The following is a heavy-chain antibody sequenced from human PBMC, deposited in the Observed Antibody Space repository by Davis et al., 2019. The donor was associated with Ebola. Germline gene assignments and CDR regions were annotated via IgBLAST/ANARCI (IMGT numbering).Heavy chain of an antibody. D-gene: IGHD3-22*01. J-gene: IGHJ3*02. CDR2: ISAYNGNT. Sequence: ASVKVSCKASGYTFTSYGISWVRQAPGQGLEWMGWISAYNGNTNYAQKLQGRVTMTTDTSTSTAYMELRSLRSDDTAVYYCARAITMIVVTTTFDIWGQGTTVTVSS. CDR3: ARAITMIVVTTTFDI. CDR1: GYTFTSYG. V-gene: IGHV1-18*01.